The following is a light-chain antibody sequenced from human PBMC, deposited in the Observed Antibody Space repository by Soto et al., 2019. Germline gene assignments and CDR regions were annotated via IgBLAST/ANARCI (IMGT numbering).Light chain of an antibody. V-gene: IGKV3-15*01. Sequence: VMTQSPATLSVSPGERATLSCWASETVATNLAWYQQKPGQAPRLLISGASTRAAGISDRFRGSGSGTECTLTISSLRSEDSAIYYCQQYGSSPGITFGGGTKVEIK. CDR3: QQYGSSPGIT. CDR1: ETVATN. J-gene: IGKJ4*01. CDR2: GAS.